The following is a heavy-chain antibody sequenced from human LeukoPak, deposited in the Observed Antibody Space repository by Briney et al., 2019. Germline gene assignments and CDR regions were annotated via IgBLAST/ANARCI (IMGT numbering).Heavy chain of an antibody. Sequence: SETLSLTCTVSGGSISTYYWSWIRQPPGKGLEWIGYIYYSGSPNYNPSLKSRLTISIDTSRNQFSLQLSSVTAADTAVYYCARHGSGWSLDYWGQGTLVTVSS. D-gene: IGHD6-19*01. CDR2: IYYSGSP. CDR3: ARHGSGWSLDY. V-gene: IGHV4-59*08. J-gene: IGHJ4*02. CDR1: GGSISTYY.